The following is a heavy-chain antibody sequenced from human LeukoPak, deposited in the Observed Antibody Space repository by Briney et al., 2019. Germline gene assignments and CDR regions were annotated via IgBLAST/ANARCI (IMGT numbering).Heavy chain of an antibody. CDR3: ARMPYSSGAFDI. Sequence: ASVKVSCKASGYTFTSYYMHWVRQAPGQGLEWMGWINPNSGGTNYAQKFQGRVTMTRDTSISTAYMELSRLRSDDTAVYYCARMPYSSGAFDIWGQGTMVTVSS. CDR2: INPNSGGT. J-gene: IGHJ3*02. D-gene: IGHD6-19*01. CDR1: GYTFTSYY. V-gene: IGHV1-2*02.